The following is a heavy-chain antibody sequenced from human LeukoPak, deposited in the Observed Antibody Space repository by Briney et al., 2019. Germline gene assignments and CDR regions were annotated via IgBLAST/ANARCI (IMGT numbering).Heavy chain of an antibody. D-gene: IGHD6-6*01. CDR2: MNPNSGNT. Sequence: ASVKVSCKPSGYTFTSYDINWVQQATGQGLEWMGWMNPNSGNTGYAQKFQGRVTITRNTSISTAYMELSSLRSEDTAVYYCARGRDSSSSGFDYWGQGTLVTVSS. CDR1: GYTFTSYD. V-gene: IGHV1-8*03. CDR3: ARGRDSSSSGFDY. J-gene: IGHJ4*02.